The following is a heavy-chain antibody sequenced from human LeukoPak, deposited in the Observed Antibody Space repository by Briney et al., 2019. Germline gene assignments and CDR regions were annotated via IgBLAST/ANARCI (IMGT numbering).Heavy chain of an antibody. Sequence: PSETLSLTCTVSGGSISSSSYYWGWIRQPPGKGLEWIGEINHSGSTNYNPSLKSRVTISVDTSKNQFSLKLSSVTAADTAVYYCARSVEGYCSGGSCYSYYYYMDVWGKGTTVTVSS. J-gene: IGHJ6*03. D-gene: IGHD2-15*01. CDR1: GGSISSSSYY. CDR3: ARSVEGYCSGGSCYSYYYYMDV. V-gene: IGHV4-39*07. CDR2: INHSGST.